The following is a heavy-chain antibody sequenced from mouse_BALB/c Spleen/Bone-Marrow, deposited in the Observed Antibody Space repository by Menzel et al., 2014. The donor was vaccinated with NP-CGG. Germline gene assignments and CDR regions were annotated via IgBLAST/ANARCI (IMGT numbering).Heavy chain of an antibody. D-gene: IGHD1-1*01. J-gene: IGHJ2*01. Sequence: VQLQESGAELVKPGASVKLSCKTSGYTFTSYWIQWVKQRPGQGLGWIGEIFPGTGTTYYNEKFKSKATLTVDKSSSTAYMELSSLTSEDSAAYYCARRATTVVATDYWGQGTTLTVSS. CDR2: IFPGTGTT. V-gene: IGHV1S132*01. CDR1: GYTFTSYW. CDR3: ARRATTVVATDY.